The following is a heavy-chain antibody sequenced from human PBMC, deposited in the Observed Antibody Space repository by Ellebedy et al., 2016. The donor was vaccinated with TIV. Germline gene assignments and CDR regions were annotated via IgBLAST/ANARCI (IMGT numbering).Heavy chain of an antibody. J-gene: IGHJ4*02. Sequence: PGGSLRLSCAASGFTFSSYWMSWVRQAPGKGLEWMANIKQDGSEKYYVDSVKGRFTISRDNAKNSLYLQMNSLRAEDTAVYYCAREYYDFWSGQNAACGPFDYWGQGTLVTVSS. D-gene: IGHD3-3*01. CDR3: AREYYDFWSGQNAACGPFDY. CDR1: GFTFSSYW. CDR2: IKQDGSEK. V-gene: IGHV3-7*01.